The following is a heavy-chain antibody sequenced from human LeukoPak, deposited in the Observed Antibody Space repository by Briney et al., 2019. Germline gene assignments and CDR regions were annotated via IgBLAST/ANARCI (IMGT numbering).Heavy chain of an antibody. CDR1: GGSISSGGYY. CDR2: IYYSGSP. D-gene: IGHD6-13*01. J-gene: IGHJ6*02. Sequence: SQTLSLTCTVSGGSISSGGYYWSWIRQHPGKGLEWIGYIYYSGSPYYNPSLKSRVTISVDTSKNQFSLKLSSVTAADTAVYYCARVKQQLVGPYYYYGMDVWGQGTTVTVSS. CDR3: ARVKQQLVGPYYYYGMDV. V-gene: IGHV4-31*03.